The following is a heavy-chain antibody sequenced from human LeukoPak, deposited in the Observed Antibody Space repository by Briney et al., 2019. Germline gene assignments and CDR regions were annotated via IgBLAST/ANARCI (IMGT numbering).Heavy chain of an antibody. V-gene: IGHV3-23*01. CDR3: AKDFYDSTGRFDS. CDR2: ISGSGGST. Sequence: GGSLRLSCAASGFTFSSYAMSWVRQAPGKGLEWVSAISGSGGSTYYADSVKGRFTISRDNSKNTLYLQMNSLRAEDTALYYCAKDFYDSTGRFDSWGQGTLVSVSS. D-gene: IGHD3-22*01. CDR1: GFTFSSYA. J-gene: IGHJ4*02.